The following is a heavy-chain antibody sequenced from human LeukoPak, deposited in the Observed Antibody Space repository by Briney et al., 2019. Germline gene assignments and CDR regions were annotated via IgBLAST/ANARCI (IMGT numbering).Heavy chain of an antibody. Sequence: ATVKVSCKASGYTFTGCYMHWVRQAPGQGLEWMGWINPNSGGTNYAQKFQGRVTMTRDTSISTAYMELSRLRSDDTAVYYCARMVDGDYGSDYWGQGTLVTVSS. J-gene: IGHJ4*02. CDR2: INPNSGGT. CDR3: ARMVDGDYGSDY. V-gene: IGHV1-2*02. CDR1: GYTFTGCY. D-gene: IGHD4-17*01.